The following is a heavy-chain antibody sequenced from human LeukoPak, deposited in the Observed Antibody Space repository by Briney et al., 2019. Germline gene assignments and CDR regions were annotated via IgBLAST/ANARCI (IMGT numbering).Heavy chain of an antibody. Sequence: SETLSLTCAVYGGSFSGYYWSWIRQPPGKGLEWMGEINHSGSTNYNPSLKSRVTISVDTSKNQFSLKLSSVTAADTAVYYCARGSTVTSTEDNWFDPWGQGTLVTVSS. CDR1: GGSFSGYY. CDR2: INHSGST. D-gene: IGHD4-17*01. V-gene: IGHV4-34*01. CDR3: ARGSTVTSTEDNWFDP. J-gene: IGHJ5*02.